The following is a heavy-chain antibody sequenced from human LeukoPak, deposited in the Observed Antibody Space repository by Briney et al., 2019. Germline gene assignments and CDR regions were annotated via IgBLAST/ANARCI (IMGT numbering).Heavy chain of an antibody. CDR1: GGSISSGGYS. D-gene: IGHD1-26*01. V-gene: IGHV4-30-2*01. Sequence: SETLSLTCAVSGGSISSGGYSWSWIRQPPGKGLEWIGYIYHSGSTYYNPSLKSRVTISVDTSKNQFSLKLSSVTAADTAVYYCARRSSLVGATGLDIWGQGTMVTVSS. J-gene: IGHJ3*02. CDR2: IYHSGST. CDR3: ARRSSLVGATGLDI.